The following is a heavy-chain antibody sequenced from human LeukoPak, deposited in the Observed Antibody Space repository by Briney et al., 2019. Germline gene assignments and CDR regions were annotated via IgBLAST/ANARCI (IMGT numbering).Heavy chain of an antibody. CDR3: ARDSYSSGWHTDY. CDR1: GFTFSDHY. Sequence: GGSLRLSCAASGFTFSDHYMDWVRQAPGKGLEWVGRIRNKANSYTTEYAASVKGRFTISRDDSKSSLYLQMNSLRAEDTAVYYCARDSYSSGWHTDYWGQGILVTVSS. J-gene: IGHJ4*02. D-gene: IGHD6-19*01. CDR2: IRNKANSYTT. V-gene: IGHV3-72*01.